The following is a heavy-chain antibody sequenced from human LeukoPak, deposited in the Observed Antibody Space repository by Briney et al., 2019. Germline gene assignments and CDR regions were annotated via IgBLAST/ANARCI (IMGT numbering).Heavy chain of an antibody. D-gene: IGHD2-21*02. CDR3: ARRTYCGGDCYSFSFDY. Sequence: SETLSLTCTVSGGSISSYYWSWIRQPPGKGLEGIGYIYYSGSTNYNPSLKSRVTISVDTSKNQFSLKLSSVTAADTAVYYCARRTYCGGDCYSFSFDYWGQGTLVTVSS. CDR1: GGSISSYY. V-gene: IGHV4-59*08. J-gene: IGHJ4*02. CDR2: IYYSGST.